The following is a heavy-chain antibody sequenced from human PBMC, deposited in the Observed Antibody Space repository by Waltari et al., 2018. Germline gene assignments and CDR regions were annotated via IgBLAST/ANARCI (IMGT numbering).Heavy chain of an antibody. Sequence: QVQLVQSGAEVKKPGSSVKVSCKASGGTFSSYAISWVRQAPGQGLEWMGGIIPIFGTANYAQKFQGRVTITTDESTSTAYMEPSSLRSEDTAVYYCARETLAAAGRLGVFDYWGQGTLVTVSS. CDR2: IIPIFGTA. CDR1: GGTFSSYA. D-gene: IGHD6-13*01. V-gene: IGHV1-69*05. CDR3: ARETLAAAGRLGVFDY. J-gene: IGHJ4*02.